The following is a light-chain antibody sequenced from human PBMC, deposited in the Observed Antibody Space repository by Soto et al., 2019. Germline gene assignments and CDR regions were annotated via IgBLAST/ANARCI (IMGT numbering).Light chain of an antibody. J-gene: IGLJ1*01. CDR2: GNS. V-gene: IGLV1-40*01. CDR1: SSNIGAGYD. CDR3: QSYDSSLSGSV. Sequence: QSALTQPPSVSGAPGQRVTISCTGSSSNIGAGYDVHWYQQLPGTAPKLLIYGNSNRPSGVPDRFSGSKSDTSASLAITGLQTEDEADYYCQSYDSSLSGSVFGTGTKVTVL.